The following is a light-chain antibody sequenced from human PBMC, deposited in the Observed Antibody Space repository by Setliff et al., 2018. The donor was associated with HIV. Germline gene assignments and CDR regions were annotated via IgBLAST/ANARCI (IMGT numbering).Light chain of an antibody. CDR2: EVN. CDR1: RSDVGNYNL. V-gene: IGLV2-23*02. CDR3: SSYARGSTYV. Sequence: QSALAQPASVSRSPGQSITLSCTGTRSDVGNYNLVSWYQLHPDRAPKLMIYEVNKRPSGVSNRFSGSKSGNPASLTISGLQAEDEADYYCSSYARGSTYVFGTGTKVTVL. J-gene: IGLJ1*01.